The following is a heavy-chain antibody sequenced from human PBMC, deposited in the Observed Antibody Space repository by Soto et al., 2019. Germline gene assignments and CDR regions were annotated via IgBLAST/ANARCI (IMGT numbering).Heavy chain of an antibody. CDR1: GFSFKDYY. D-gene: IGHD3-22*01. V-gene: IGHV3-11*01. CDR2: ITSSGGNA. J-gene: IGHJ5*02. Sequence: GGSLRLSCAASGFSFKDYYMTWMRQTPEKGLEWISTITSSGGNAYYAASVKGRVTISRDNAHNSLYLQMSGLRAEDTSLYYCATDIYTTYGNYFYRWGQGTLVSASS. CDR3: ATDIYTTYGNYFYR.